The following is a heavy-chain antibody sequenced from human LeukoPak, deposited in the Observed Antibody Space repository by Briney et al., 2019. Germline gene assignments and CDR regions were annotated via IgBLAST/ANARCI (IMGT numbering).Heavy chain of an antibody. CDR2: IYYSGST. Sequence: PSETLSLTCTVSGGSISSYYWSWIRQPPGKGLEWIGYIYYSGSTNYNPSLKSRVTISVDTSKNQFSLKLSSVTAADTAVYYCARGLGGGDPDAFDIWGQGTMVTVSS. D-gene: IGHD3-16*01. J-gene: IGHJ3*02. CDR3: ARGLGGGDPDAFDI. CDR1: GGSISSYY. V-gene: IGHV4-59*08.